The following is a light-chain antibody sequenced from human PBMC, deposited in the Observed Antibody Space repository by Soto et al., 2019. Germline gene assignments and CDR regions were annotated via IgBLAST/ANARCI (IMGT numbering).Light chain of an antibody. J-gene: IGKJ1*01. CDR1: QSISSW. CDR2: KAS. CDR3: QQYNSYSPWT. Sequence: DIQMTQSPSTLSASVGDRVTITCRASQSISSWLAWYQQKPGKAPKLLIYKASSLESGVPSRFSGSRSGTEFTLTISSLQPDDGATDYCQQYNSYSPWTFGQGTKVDIK. V-gene: IGKV1-5*03.